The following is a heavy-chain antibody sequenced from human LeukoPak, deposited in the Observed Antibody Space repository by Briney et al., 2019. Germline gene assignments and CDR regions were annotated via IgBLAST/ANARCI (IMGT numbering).Heavy chain of an antibody. J-gene: IGHJ4*02. Sequence: GGSLRLSCAASGFTVSSNYMSSVRQAPGKGLELVSVIYSGGSTYYADSVKGRFTISRDNSKNTLYLQMNSLRAEDTAVYYCARAGNAYYYDSSGYFDYWGQGTLVTVSS. CDR3: ARAGNAYYYDSSGYFDY. D-gene: IGHD3-22*01. V-gene: IGHV3-53*01. CDR2: IYSGGST. CDR1: GFTVSSNY.